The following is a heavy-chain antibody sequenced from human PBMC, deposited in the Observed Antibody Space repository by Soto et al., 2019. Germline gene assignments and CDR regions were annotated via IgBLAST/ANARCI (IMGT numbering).Heavy chain of an antibody. CDR3: ASADFDY. J-gene: IGHJ4*02. CDR1: DVSISSSNW. CDR2: IYPGGSI. V-gene: IGHV4-4*02. Sequence: QVQLQESGPGLVKPSGTLSLTCAVSDVSISSSNWWNLVRQPPGKGLEWIGEIYPGGSINYNPSRKSRLTTSVDKSKNQISLNLTSVTAADTAVYYCASADFDYWGQGTLVTVSS.